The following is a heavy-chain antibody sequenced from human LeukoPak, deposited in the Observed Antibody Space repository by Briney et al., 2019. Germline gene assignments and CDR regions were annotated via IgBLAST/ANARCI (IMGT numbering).Heavy chain of an antibody. J-gene: IGHJ4*02. CDR2: ISGSGGST. CDR3: AKVSYRRIVVVIIDSYYFDY. V-gene: IGHV3-23*01. Sequence: PGGSLRLSCAASGFTFSSYAMSRVRQAPGKGLEWVSAISGSGGSTYYADSVKGRFTISRDNSKNTLYLQMNSLRAEDTAVYYCAKVSYRRIVVVIIDSYYFDYWGQGTLVTVSS. CDR1: GFTFSSYA. D-gene: IGHD3-22*01.